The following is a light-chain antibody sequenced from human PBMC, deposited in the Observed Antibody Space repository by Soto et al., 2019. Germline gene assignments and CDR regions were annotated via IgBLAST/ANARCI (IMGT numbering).Light chain of an antibody. V-gene: IGKV3D-20*02. Sequence: EIVLTQSPCTLSLSPGERATLSCRASPSVSGSNLAWYQQKPGQAPRLVIYGASSRATGIPDRFSGSGSGTDFTLTISRLEPEDFAVYYCQQRSNWPPITFGQGTRLEIK. CDR1: PSVSGSN. J-gene: IGKJ5*01. CDR2: GAS. CDR3: QQRSNWPPIT.